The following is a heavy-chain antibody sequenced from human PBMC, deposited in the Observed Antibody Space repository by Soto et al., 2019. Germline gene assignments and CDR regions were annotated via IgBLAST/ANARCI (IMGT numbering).Heavy chain of an antibody. CDR3: ARVPAAINFYYYMDV. V-gene: IGHV3-48*01. Sequence: GGSLRLSCAASGFTFSNYAMNWVRQAPGKGLEWVSSTSSTSSTIYYADSVKGRFTISRDNAKNSLYLQMNSLRAEDTAVFYCARVPAAINFYYYMDVWGRGTTVTVSS. CDR2: TSSTSSTI. J-gene: IGHJ6*03. CDR1: GFTFSNYA. D-gene: IGHD2-2*01.